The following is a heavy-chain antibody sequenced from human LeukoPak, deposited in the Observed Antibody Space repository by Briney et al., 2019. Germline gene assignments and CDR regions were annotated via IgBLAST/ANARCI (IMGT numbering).Heavy chain of an antibody. V-gene: IGHV1-69*04. Sequence: SVKVSCKASGGTFSSYAISWVRQAPGQGLEWMGRIIPILGIANYAQKLQGRVTMTTDTSTSTAYMELRSLRSDDTAVYYCARDEVGHDYWGQGTLVTVSS. CDR3: ARDEVGHDY. CDR1: GGTFSSYA. D-gene: IGHD2-2*01. J-gene: IGHJ4*02. CDR2: IIPILGIA.